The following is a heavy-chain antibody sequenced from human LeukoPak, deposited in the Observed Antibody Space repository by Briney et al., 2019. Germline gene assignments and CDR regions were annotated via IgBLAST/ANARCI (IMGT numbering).Heavy chain of an antibody. Sequence: SGGSLRLSCAASKFTFSDYSMSWVRQAPGKGLEWVSSISSIRNYIYYADSVKGRFTISRDTSKNTLYLQMSSLRAEDTAIYYCVKDLYKGDSASWYFFHYWGQGTLVTVSS. CDR1: KFTFSDYS. D-gene: IGHD6-13*01. CDR2: ISSIRNYI. J-gene: IGHJ4*02. V-gene: IGHV3-21*01. CDR3: VKDLYKGDSASWYFFHY.